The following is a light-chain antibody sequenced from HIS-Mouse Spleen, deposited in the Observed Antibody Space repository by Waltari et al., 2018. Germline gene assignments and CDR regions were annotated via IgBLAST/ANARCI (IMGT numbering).Light chain of an antibody. CDR1: SSDVGGYHS. J-gene: IGLJ2*01. CDR2: DVS. Sequence: QSALTQPRSVSGSPGQSVTISCTGPSSDVGGYHSVSWYQQHPGKAPKLMIYDVSKRPSGVPDRFSGSKSGNTASLTISGLQAEDEADYYCCSYAGSYTLVFGGGTKLTVL. V-gene: IGLV2-11*01. CDR3: CSYAGSYTLV.